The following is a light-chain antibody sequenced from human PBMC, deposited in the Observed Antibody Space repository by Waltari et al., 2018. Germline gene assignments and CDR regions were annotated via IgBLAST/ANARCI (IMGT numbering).Light chain of an antibody. CDR1: QGLLHSNVTNY. V-gene: IGKV2-28*01. CDR2: LGC. J-gene: IGKJ2*01. CDR3: MQALQTPPYT. Sequence: DIVMTQSPLSLPVTPGEPASISCRSSQGLLHSNVTNYLDWYLQKPGQSPQLLIYLGCNRASGVPDRFSGSGSGTDFTLKISRVEAEDVGVYYCMQALQTPPYTFGQGTKLEIK.